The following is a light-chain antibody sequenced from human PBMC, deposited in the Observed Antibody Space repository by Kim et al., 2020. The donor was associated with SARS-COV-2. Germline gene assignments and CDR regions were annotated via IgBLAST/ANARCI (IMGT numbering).Light chain of an antibody. J-gene: IGKJ2*01. V-gene: IGKV3-15*01. CDR3: HQYNNWPYT. CDR1: QSVSSN. CDR2: GAS. Sequence: SVSPGDRATLSCRASQSVSSNLAWYQQKPGQAPRLLIYGASTRATGIPARFSGSGSGTEFTLTISSLQSEDFAVYYCHQYNNWPYTFGQGTKLEIK.